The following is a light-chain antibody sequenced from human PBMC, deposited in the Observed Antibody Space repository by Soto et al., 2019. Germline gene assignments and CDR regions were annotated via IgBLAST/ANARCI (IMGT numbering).Light chain of an antibody. CDR2: TAS. J-gene: IGKJ4*01. Sequence: IQMTQSPSSLSASVGDRVTITGRASQSISSYLNWYQQKPGKAPNLLIYTASSLESGVPSRLSSSGSCKYLTLTISSLQPEDFGTDYCQHSYSSLPVVGGGTKVDIK. V-gene: IGKV1-39*01. CDR3: QHSYSSLPV. CDR1: QSISSY.